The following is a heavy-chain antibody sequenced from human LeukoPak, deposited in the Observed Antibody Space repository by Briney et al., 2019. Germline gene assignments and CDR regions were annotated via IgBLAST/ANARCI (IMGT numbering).Heavy chain of an antibody. D-gene: IGHD3-10*01. J-gene: IGHJ4*02. CDR2: ISYDGSNK. CDR3: ARDSWYYGSGSYSDY. Sequence: PGRSLRLSCAASGFTFSSYAMHWVRQAPGKGLEWVAVISYDGSNKYYADSVKGRFTISRDNSKNTLYLQMNSLRAEDTAVYYCARDSWYYGSGSYSDYWGQGTLVTVSS. V-gene: IGHV3-30-3*01. CDR1: GFTFSSYA.